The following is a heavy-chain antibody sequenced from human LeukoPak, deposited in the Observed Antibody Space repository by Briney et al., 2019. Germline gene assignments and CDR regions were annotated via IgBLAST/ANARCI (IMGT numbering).Heavy chain of an antibody. D-gene: IGHD3-16*02. Sequence: SVKVSCKAAGGTFSSYAISWVRQAPGQGLEWMGGIIPIFGTANYAQKFQGRVTITADESTSTAYMELSSLRSEDTAVYYCARGARRPRDYDYVWGSYRPYYFDYWGQGTLVTVSS. CDR3: ARGARRPRDYDYVWGSYRPYYFDY. CDR2: IIPIFGTA. V-gene: IGHV1-69*13. CDR1: GGTFSSYA. J-gene: IGHJ4*02.